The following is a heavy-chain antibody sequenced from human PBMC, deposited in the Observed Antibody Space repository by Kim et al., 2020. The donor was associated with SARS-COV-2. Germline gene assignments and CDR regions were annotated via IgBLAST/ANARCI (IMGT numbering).Heavy chain of an antibody. V-gene: IGHV4-39*01. CDR3: ARYWSVRPNWFDP. J-gene: IGHJ5*02. Sequence: SETLSLTCNVSGGSITSDHYYWGWIRQPPGKGLEWIASIYYSGSSFYNPSLRSQITISVDPSKNQFSLKLTSVTVADTALYYCARYWSVRPNWFDPWGQG. CDR2: IYYSGSS. CDR1: GGSITSDHYY. D-gene: IGHD6-6*01.